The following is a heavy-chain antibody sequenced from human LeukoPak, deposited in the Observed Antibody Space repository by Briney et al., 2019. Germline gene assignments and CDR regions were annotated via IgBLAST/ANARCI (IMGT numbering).Heavy chain of an antibody. CDR2: INPNNGGT. D-gene: IGHD3-10*01. CDR3: GSTVRGVISYFDD. CDR1: AYTFTGYY. Sequence: ASVTVSCTPSAYTFTGYYIRWLRQAPGQGLEWMGWINPNNGGTNYAHKFQGTVPITSDTSISTAYLELARLNPGDHAVFFCGSTVRGVISYFDDWGQGTLVTVSS. J-gene: IGHJ4*02. V-gene: IGHV1-2*02.